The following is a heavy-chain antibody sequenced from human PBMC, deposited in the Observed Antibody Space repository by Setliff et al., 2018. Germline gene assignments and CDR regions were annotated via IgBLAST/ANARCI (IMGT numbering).Heavy chain of an antibody. CDR3: ARGETSSGWYIYYYYYMDV. Sequence: SETLSLTCTVSGGTVSSGSYYWSWIRQPPGKGLEWIGYIYYSGSTNYNPSLKSRVTISVDTSKNQFSLKLSSVTAADTAVYYCARGETSSGWYIYYYYYMDVWGKGTTVTVSS. CDR1: GGTVSSGSYY. CDR2: IYYSGST. J-gene: IGHJ6*03. D-gene: IGHD6-19*01. V-gene: IGHV4-61*01.